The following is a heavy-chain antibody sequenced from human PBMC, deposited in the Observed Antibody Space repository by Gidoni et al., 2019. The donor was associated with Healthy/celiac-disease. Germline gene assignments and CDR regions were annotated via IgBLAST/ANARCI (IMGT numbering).Heavy chain of an antibody. CDR3: ARGPSDYWNY. V-gene: IGHV4-34*01. CDR1: GGSFSGYY. CDR2: INHSGST. D-gene: IGHD4-17*01. J-gene: IGHJ4*02. Sequence: QVQLQQWGAGLLKPSETLSLTSAVYGGSFSGYYWSWIRQPPGKGLEWIGEINHSGSTNYNPSRKSRVTISVDTSKNQFSLKLSSVTAADTAVYYCARGPSDYWNYWGQGTLVTVSS.